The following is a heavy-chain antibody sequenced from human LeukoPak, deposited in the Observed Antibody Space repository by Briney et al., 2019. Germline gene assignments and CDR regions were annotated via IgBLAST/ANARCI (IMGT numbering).Heavy chain of an antibody. D-gene: IGHD3-10*01. CDR3: VLLSLTPG. V-gene: IGHV3-23*01. CDR2: ISGSGDST. CDR1: GFTFSSYA. J-gene: IGHJ4*02. Sequence: GGSLRLSCAASGFTFSSYAMSWVRQAPGKGLEWVSAISGSGDSTYYADSVKGRFTISRDNAKNTLYLQMNSLRPEDTAVYYCVLLSLTPGWGQGTLVTVSS.